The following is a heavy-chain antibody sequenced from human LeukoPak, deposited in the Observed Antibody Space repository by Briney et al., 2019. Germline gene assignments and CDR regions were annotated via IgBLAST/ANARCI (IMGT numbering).Heavy chain of an antibody. V-gene: IGHV4-59*08. CDR3: ARQGGGFWYFDL. Sequence: SETLSLTCTVSGGSISSYYWGWIRQPPGKGLGWIGYIYYSGSINYNPSLKSRVTISVDTSKNQFSLKLSSVTAADTAVYYCARQGGGFWYFDLWGRGTLVTVSS. CDR2: IYYSGSI. CDR1: GGSISSYY. D-gene: IGHD6-25*01. J-gene: IGHJ2*01.